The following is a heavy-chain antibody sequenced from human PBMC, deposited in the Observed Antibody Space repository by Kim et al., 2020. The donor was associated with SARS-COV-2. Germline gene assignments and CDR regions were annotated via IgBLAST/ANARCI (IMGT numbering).Heavy chain of an antibody. V-gene: IGHV4-39*07. J-gene: IGHJ4*02. D-gene: IGHD6-19*01. Sequence: KSRVPISVDTSKNQFSLKLSSVTAADTSVYYCARIPVYSSGWTAPTFFDYWGQGTLVTVSS. CDR3: ARIPVYSSGWTAPTFFDY.